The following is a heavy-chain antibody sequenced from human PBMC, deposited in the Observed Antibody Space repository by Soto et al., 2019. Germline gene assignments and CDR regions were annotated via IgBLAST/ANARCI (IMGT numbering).Heavy chain of an antibody. CDR3: ARAFAIDWYTYYFDY. V-gene: IGHV4-30-2*01. Sequence: SETLSLTCAVSGGSISSGAYSWTWIRQPPGKGLEWVGYIYHSGSTYYNPSLKSRGTMSVDRSKNRFSLNLNSVTAADTAVYYCARAFAIDWYTYYFDYWGQGPLVTVSS. D-gene: IGHD3-9*01. CDR1: GGSISSGAYS. CDR2: IYHSGST. J-gene: IGHJ4*02.